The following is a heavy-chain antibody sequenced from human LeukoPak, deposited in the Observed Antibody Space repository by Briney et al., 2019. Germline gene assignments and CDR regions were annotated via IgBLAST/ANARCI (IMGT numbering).Heavy chain of an antibody. CDR1: GFTFSSYS. CDR2: INWNGGST. Sequence: TGGSLRLSCAASGFTFSSYSMNWVRQAPGKGLEWVSVINWNGGSTVYADSVKGRFTISRDNAKNSLYLQMNSLRAEDTALYHCARVGYDSSGYYVRAFDIWGQGTMVTVSS. D-gene: IGHD3-22*01. J-gene: IGHJ3*02. V-gene: IGHV3-20*01. CDR3: ARVGYDSSGYYVRAFDI.